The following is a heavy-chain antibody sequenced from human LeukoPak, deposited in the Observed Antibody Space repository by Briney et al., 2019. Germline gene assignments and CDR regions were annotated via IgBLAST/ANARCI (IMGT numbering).Heavy chain of an antibody. J-gene: IGHJ1*01. D-gene: IGHD5-12*01. CDR3: AREGATAYFQH. CDR2: IWYDGSNK. V-gene: IGHV3-33*01. Sequence: PGGSLRLSCAASGFTFSSYGMHWVRQAPGKGLEWVAVIWYDGSNKYYADSVKGRLTISRDNSKNTLYLQMNSLRAEDTAVYYCAREGATAYFQHWGQGTLVTVSS. CDR1: GFTFSSYG.